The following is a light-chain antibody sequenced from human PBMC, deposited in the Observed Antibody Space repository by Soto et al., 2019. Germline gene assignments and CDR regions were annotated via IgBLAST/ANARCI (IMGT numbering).Light chain of an antibody. V-gene: IGKV1-5*03. Sequence: DIQMTQSPSTLSASVGDRVTITCRASQSISIWLAWYQHKPGKAPKLLIYRASTLECGVPSRFSGSGSGTEFTLTINSLQSDDFATYYCQQYNNYWTFGQGTKVEIK. CDR1: QSISIW. CDR3: QQYNNYWT. CDR2: RAS. J-gene: IGKJ1*01.